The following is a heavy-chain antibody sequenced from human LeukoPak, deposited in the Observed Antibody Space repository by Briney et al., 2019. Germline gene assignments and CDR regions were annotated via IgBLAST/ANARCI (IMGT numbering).Heavy chain of an antibody. CDR3: TNTNYENFDY. Sequence: SETLSLTCAVSGASMSHYYWSWIRQPPGKGLEWIGNIYFSGSTNYNPSLKSRVTISIDASKSQFSLKLSSVTAADTAVCYCTNTNYENFDYWGQGTLVTVSS. V-gene: IGHV4-59*08. D-gene: IGHD4-11*01. J-gene: IGHJ4*02. CDR2: IYFSGST. CDR1: GASMSHYY.